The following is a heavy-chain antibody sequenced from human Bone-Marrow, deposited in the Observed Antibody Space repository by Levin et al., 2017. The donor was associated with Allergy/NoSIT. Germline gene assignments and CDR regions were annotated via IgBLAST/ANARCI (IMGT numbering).Heavy chain of an antibody. D-gene: IGHD3-22*01. CDR1: GLIFSNYA. CDR3: AGYDTSGYHSPFDY. Sequence: PGGSLRLSCAASGLIFSNYAMNWVRQAPGKGLEWVSQISGSGSNTHYADSVRGRFTFSRDNSNNTVYLQMNSLRADDTAVYYCAGYDTSGYHSPFDYWGHGTLVTVSS. CDR2: ISGSGSNT. V-gene: IGHV3-23*01. J-gene: IGHJ5*01.